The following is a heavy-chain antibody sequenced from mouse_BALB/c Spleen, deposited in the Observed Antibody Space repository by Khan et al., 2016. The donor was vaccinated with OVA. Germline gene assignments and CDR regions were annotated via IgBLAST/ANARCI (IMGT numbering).Heavy chain of an antibody. D-gene: IGHD1-1*02. J-gene: IGHJ3*01. V-gene: IGHV5-6*01. CDR2: INTGGHYT. CDR3: ARLAYYYNSGAVAY. CDR1: GFTFSTYG. Sequence: EVELVESGGDLVKTGGSLKLSCAASGFTFSTYGMSWVRQTPDKRLEWVATINTGGHYTYYIDRVKGRFTISRDNADNVLYLQMTNLSSEDTAMYYCARLAYYYNSGAVAYWGQGTLVTVSA.